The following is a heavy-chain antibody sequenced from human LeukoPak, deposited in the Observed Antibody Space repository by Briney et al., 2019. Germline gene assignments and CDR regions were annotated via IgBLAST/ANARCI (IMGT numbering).Heavy chain of an antibody. Sequence: RPSETLSLTCSVSGVSISDYSWSWIPQPAGKGLEFIGRLSSSANTYYSPSLKSRITLSMDTSKNHFSLNLTSVTAADTAVYYCARDRTAPRQRFFDYWGKGILVTVSS. CDR3: ARDRTAPRQRFFDY. CDR1: GVSISDYS. CDR2: LSSSANT. J-gene: IGHJ4*02. V-gene: IGHV4-4*07. D-gene: IGHD2-21*02.